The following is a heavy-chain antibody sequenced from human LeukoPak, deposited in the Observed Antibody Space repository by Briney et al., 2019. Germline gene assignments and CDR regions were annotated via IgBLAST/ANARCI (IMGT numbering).Heavy chain of an antibody. Sequence: GGSLRLSCAASGFTFSSYAMSWVRQAPGKGLEWVSGISWNSGSIGYADSVKGRFTISRDNAKNSLYLQMNSLRAEDTALYYCAKDIGYSSSWYGGFDYWGQGTLVTVSS. CDR2: ISWNSGSI. D-gene: IGHD6-13*01. CDR3: AKDIGYSSSWYGGFDY. V-gene: IGHV3-9*01. J-gene: IGHJ4*02. CDR1: GFTFSSYA.